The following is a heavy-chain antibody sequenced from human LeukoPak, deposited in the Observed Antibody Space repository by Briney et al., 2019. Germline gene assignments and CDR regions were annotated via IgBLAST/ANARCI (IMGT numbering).Heavy chain of an antibody. J-gene: IGHJ4*02. V-gene: IGHV4-39*01. D-gene: IGHD3-22*01. CDR3: ARYYDSSGYYYASHPIYYFDY. CDR1: GGSISSSSYY. CDR2: IYYSGST. Sequence: PSETLSLTCTVSGGSISSSSYYWGWIRQPPGKGLEWIRSIYYSGSTYYNPSLKSRLTIAADTSKNRLSLKLSSVTAADTAVYYCARYYDSSGYYYASHPIYYFDYWGQGTLVTVSS.